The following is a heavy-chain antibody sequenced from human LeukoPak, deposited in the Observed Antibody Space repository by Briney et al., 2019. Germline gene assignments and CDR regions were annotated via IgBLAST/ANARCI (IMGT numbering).Heavy chain of an antibody. CDR1: GYSISSGYY. D-gene: IGHD3-16*02. V-gene: IGHV4-38-2*01. Sequence: SETLSLTCAVSGYSISSGYYWGWIRQPPGKGLEWIGSIYHSGSTYYNPSLKSRVTISVDTSKNQFSLKLSSVTAADTAVYYRARAEEIPYDYVWGSYRSHPYYFDYWGQGTLVTVSS. CDR3: ARAEEIPYDYVWGSYRSHPYYFDY. CDR2: IYHSGST. J-gene: IGHJ4*02.